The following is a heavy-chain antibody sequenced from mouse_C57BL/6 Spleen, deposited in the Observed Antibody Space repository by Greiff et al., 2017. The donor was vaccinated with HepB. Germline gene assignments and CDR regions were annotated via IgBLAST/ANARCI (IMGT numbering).Heavy chain of an antibody. Sequence: VQRVESGPGLVQPSQSLSITCTVSGFSLTSYGVHWVRQSPGKGLEWLGVIWRGGSTDYNAAFMSRLSITKDNSKSQVFFKMNSLQADDTAIYYCAKNLGHDYDYWYFDVWGTGTTVTVSS. D-gene: IGHD2-4*01. CDR2: IWRGGST. CDR1: GFSLTSYG. V-gene: IGHV2-5*01. J-gene: IGHJ1*03. CDR3: AKNLGHDYDYWYFDV.